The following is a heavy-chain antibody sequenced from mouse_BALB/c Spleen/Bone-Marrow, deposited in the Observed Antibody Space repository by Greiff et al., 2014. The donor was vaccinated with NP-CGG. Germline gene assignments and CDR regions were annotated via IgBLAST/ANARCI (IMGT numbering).Heavy chain of an antibody. CDR1: DYTFTSYW. J-gene: IGHJ3*01. V-gene: IGHV1-7*01. CDR3: ARYWDAY. D-gene: IGHD4-1*01. Sequence: QVQLQQSGAELAKPGASVKMSCKVSDYTFTSYWIHWVKQRPGQGLEWIGYIDPRTANTEYSQKFKDKATLTADKSSSTAYMQLSSLTSEDSAVHYCARYWDAYWGQGTLVTVSA. CDR2: IDPRTANT.